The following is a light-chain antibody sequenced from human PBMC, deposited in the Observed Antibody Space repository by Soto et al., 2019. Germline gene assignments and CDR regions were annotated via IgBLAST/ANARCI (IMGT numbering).Light chain of an antibody. V-gene: IGLV2-23*01. J-gene: IGLJ1*01. Sequence: QSALTQPASVSGSPGRSITISCTGTSSDVGSYNLVSWYQQHPGKAPKLMIYEGSKRPSGVSNRCSGSKSGNTTSPTISGRQAEDESDDYYCSSSGSSSNYVFGTGTKLTVL. CDR2: EGS. CDR3: CSSSGSSSNYV. CDR1: SSDVGSYNL.